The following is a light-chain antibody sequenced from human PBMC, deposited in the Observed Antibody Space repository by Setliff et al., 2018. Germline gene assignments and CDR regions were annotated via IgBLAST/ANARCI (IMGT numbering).Light chain of an antibody. J-gene: IGLJ2*01. V-gene: IGLV1-44*01. CDR1: RSNVGPNT. Sequence: QSVLTQPPSASGTPGQRVTISCSGSRSNVGPNTVDWYQQLPGTAPRLLLFGNSQRPSGVPDRFSSSKSGTTASLVISGLQSEDEADYYCATWDDGLNGAVFGGGTKVTVL. CDR2: GNS. CDR3: ATWDDGLNGAV.